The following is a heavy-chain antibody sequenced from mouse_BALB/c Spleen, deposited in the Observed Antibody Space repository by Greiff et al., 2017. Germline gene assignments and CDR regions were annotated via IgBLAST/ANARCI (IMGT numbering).Heavy chain of an antibody. CDR3: ARDYYGSWFAY. D-gene: IGHD1-1*01. CDR2: ISSGSSTI. Sequence: EVQGVESGGGLVQPGGSRKLSCAASGFTFSSFGMHWVRQAPENGLEWVAYISSGSSTIYYADTVKGRFTISRDNPKNTLFLQMTSLRSEDTAMYYCARDYYGSWFAYWGQGTLVTVSA. V-gene: IGHV5-17*02. J-gene: IGHJ3*01. CDR1: GFTFSSFG.